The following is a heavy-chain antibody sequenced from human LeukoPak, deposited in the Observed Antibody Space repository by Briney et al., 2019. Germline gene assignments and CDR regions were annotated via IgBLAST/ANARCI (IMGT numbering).Heavy chain of an antibody. D-gene: IGHD3-3*01. Sequence: GGSLRLSCAASGFTFSDYYMSWIRQAPGKGLEWVSYISSSGSTIYYADSVKGRFTISRDNAKNSLYLQMNSLRAEDTAVYYCARDSDYDFWSPHGMDVWGQGTTVTVSS. CDR2: ISSSGSTI. CDR3: ARDSDYDFWSPHGMDV. CDR1: GFTFSDYY. J-gene: IGHJ6*02. V-gene: IGHV3-11*04.